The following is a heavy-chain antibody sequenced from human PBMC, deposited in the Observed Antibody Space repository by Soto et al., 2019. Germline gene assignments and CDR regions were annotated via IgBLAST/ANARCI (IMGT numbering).Heavy chain of an antibody. CDR3: ARDQSGIGYYVDWFDP. Sequence: QVQLVQSGAEVKKPGASVKVSCKASGYTFNSHAIHWVRQAPGQRLEWMGWINAGNGNTLYSENVKGRVTCTRDVVANTVYMELTSLTSEDTAVYYCARDQSGIGYYVDWFDPWGQGTLVTVSS. V-gene: IGHV1-3*01. CDR2: INAGNGNT. CDR1: GYTFNSHA. J-gene: IGHJ5*02. D-gene: IGHD3-10*02.